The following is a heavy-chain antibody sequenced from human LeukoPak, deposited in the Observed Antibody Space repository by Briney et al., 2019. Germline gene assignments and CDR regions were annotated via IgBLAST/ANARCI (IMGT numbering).Heavy chain of an antibody. CDR3: ARENSGIEDFDY. V-gene: IGHV3-21*01. D-gene: IGHD1-26*01. CDR2: ISSSSSYI. CDR1: GFTFSSYS. J-gene: IGHJ4*02. Sequence: GGSLRLSCAASGFTFSSYSMNWVRQAPGKGLEWVSSISSSSSYIYYADSVKGRFTISRDNAKNSLYLQMNSLRAEDTAVYYCARENSGIEDFDYWGQGTLVTVSS.